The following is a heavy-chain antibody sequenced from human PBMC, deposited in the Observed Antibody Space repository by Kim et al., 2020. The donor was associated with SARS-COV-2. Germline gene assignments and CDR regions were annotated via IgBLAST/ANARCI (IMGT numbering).Heavy chain of an antibody. D-gene: IGHD5-18*01. CDR2: INHSGST. J-gene: IGHJ4*02. Sequence: SETLSLTCAVYGGSFSGYYWSWIRQPPGKGLEWIGEINHSGSTNYNPSLKSRVTISVDTSKNQFSLKLSSVTAADTAVYYCARSGYSYGSAYFDYWGQGT. CDR3: ARSGYSYGSAYFDY. CDR1: GGSFSGYY. V-gene: IGHV4-34*01.